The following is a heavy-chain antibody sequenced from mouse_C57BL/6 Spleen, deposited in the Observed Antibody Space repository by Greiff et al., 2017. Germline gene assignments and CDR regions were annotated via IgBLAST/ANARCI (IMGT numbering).Heavy chain of an antibody. J-gene: IGHJ3*01. Sequence: QVQLKQSGAELARPGASVKMSCKASGYTFTSYTMHWVKQRPGQGLEWIGYINPSSGYTKYNQKFKDKATLTADKSSSTAYMLLSSLTSENSAVYCWARTGSAGSCFAYWGQGTLVTVSA. CDR2: INPSSGYT. V-gene: IGHV1-4*01. CDR3: ARTGSAGSCFAY. D-gene: IGHD6-1*01. CDR1: GYTFTSYT.